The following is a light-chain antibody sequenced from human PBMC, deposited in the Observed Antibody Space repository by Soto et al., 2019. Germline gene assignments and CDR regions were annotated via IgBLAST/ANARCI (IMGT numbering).Light chain of an antibody. V-gene: IGKV3-15*01. Sequence: EVVMTQSPATLSVSPGERETLSCRASQSVSSDLAWYHQKPGQAPRLLIYGASTRATGIPGRFSGSGSGTEFTLTISSLQSEDFAVYYCQQYNNWPITFGQGTRLEIK. CDR1: QSVSSD. CDR2: GAS. CDR3: QQYNNWPIT. J-gene: IGKJ5*01.